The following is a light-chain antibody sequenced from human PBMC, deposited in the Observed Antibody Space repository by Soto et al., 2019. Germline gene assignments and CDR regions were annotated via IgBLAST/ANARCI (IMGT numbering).Light chain of an antibody. J-gene: IGKJ2*01. Sequence: ETVMTQSPATLSVSPGERVTLSCRASQSVRTTLVWYQQSPGQPPRLLIYGASDRVAGVPDRFSGSGSGTDFTLTISGLQSEDGAVYYCQQYNEWPRTFGQGTKLEIK. CDR2: GAS. CDR3: QQYNEWPRT. CDR1: QSVRTT. V-gene: IGKV3-15*01.